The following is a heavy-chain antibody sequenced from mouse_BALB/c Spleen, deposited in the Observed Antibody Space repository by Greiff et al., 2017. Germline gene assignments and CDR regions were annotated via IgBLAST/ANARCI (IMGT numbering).Heavy chain of an antibody. CDR3: ARKGPITTVVGDY. Sequence: QVHVKQSGAELARPGASVKMSCKASGYTFTSYTMHWVKQRPGQGLEWIGYINPSSGYTNYNQKFKDKATLTADKSSSTAYMQLSSLTSEDSAVYYCARKGPITTVVGDYWGQGTTLTVSS. D-gene: IGHD1-1*01. V-gene: IGHV1-4*01. J-gene: IGHJ2*01. CDR2: INPSSGYT. CDR1: GYTFTSYT.